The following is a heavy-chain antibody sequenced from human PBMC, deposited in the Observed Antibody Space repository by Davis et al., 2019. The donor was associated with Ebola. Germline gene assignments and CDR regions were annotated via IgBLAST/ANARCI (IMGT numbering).Heavy chain of an antibody. J-gene: IGHJ4*02. Sequence: PGGSLRLSCAASGFTFSSYGMHWVRQAPGKGLEWVAVISYDGSNKYYADSVKGRFTISRDNSKNTLYLQMNSLRAEDTAVYYCAREAVRTVAYFDYWGQGTLVTVSS. D-gene: IGHD4-23*01. CDR1: GFTFSSYG. CDR2: ISYDGSNK. V-gene: IGHV3-30*03. CDR3: AREAVRTVAYFDY.